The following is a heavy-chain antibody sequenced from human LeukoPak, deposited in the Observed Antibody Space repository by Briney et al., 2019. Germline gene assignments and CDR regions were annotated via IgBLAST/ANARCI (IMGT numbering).Heavy chain of an antibody. CDR1: GYSISSGYY. CDR2: IYHSGST. J-gene: IGHJ4*02. Sequence: SETLSLTCAVSGYSISSGYYWGWIRQPPGKGLEWIGSIYHSGSTYYNPSLKSRVTITVDTSKNQFSLKLSSVTAADTAVYYCATLIVVVPAAKGYYFDYWGQGTLVTISS. CDR3: ATLIVVVPAAKGYYFDY. D-gene: IGHD2-2*01. V-gene: IGHV4-38-2*01.